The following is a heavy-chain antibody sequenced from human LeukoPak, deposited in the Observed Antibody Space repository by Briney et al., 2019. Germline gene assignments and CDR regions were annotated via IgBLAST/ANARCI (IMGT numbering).Heavy chain of an antibody. Sequence: SETLSLTCAVYGGSFSGYNWSWIRQPPGKGLEWIGEINHSGSTNYNPSLKSRVTISVDTSKNQFSLKLSSVTAADTAVYYCARIRGGPTTPWGQGTMATVSS. D-gene: IGHD1-26*01. CDR3: ARIRGGPTTP. CDR1: GGSFSGYN. J-gene: IGHJ3*01. CDR2: INHSGST. V-gene: IGHV4-34*01.